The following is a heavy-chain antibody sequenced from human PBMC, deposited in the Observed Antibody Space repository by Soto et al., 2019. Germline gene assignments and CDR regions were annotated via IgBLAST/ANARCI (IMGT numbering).Heavy chain of an antibody. CDR2: INAGNGNT. J-gene: IGHJ4*02. CDR1: GYTFTSYA. Sequence: ASVKVSCKASGYTFTSYAMHWVRQAPGQRLEWMGRINAGNGNTKYSQKFQGRVTITRDTSASTAYMELSSVTAADTAVYYCASSRGYYGSGSYPTPVVWGQGTLVTVSS. CDR3: ASSRGYYGSGSYPTPVV. D-gene: IGHD3-10*01. V-gene: IGHV1-3*01.